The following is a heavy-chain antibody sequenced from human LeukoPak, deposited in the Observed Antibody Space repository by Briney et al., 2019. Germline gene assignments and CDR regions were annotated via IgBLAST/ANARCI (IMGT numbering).Heavy chain of an antibody. D-gene: IGHD2-2*01. J-gene: IGHJ6*03. CDR1: GFTFSTYY. CDR3: AKEQLDIVVVPARSSPYYYYYYMDV. V-gene: IGHV3-7*01. Sequence: GALRLSCAASGFTFSTYYMSWVRQAPGTGLEWVANIKQDGSEKYYVDSVKGRFTISRDNAKNSLYLQMNSLRAEDTAVYYCAKEQLDIVVVPARSSPYYYYYYMDVWGKGTTVTISS. CDR2: IKQDGSEK.